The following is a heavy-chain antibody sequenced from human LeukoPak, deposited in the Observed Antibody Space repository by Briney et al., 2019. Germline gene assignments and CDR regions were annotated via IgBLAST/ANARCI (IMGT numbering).Heavy chain of an antibody. CDR2: INPNSGGT. D-gene: IGHD2-2*01. CDR1: GYTFTGYY. CDR3: AREGVVPADSNRGDY. Sequence: GASVKVSCKASGYTFTGYYMHWVRQAPGQGLEWMGWINPNSGGTNYAQKFQGRVTMTRDTSISTAYMELSRLRSDDTAVYYCAREGVVPADSNRGDYWGQGTLVTVSS. V-gene: IGHV1-2*02. J-gene: IGHJ4*02.